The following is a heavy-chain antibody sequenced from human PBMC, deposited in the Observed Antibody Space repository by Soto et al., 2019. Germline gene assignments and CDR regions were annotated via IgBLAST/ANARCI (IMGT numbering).Heavy chain of an antibody. J-gene: IGHJ4*02. V-gene: IGHV3-30*18. CDR1: GFTFSYYA. CDR2: ISYDGSDK. D-gene: IGHD3-16*02. Sequence: QVHLVESGGGVVQSGRSLRLSCAASGFTFSYYAMHWVRQAPGKGLEWVAVISYDGSDKYYGDSVKGRFTISRDNSKNTLDLQMNSLMADDTAVYYCAKGLGELSPESFDYWGQGTLITVSS. CDR3: AKGLGELSPESFDY.